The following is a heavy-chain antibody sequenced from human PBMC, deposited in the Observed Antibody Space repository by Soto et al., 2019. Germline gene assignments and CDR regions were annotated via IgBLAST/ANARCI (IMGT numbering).Heavy chain of an antibody. CDR1: GGSFSGYY. CDR3: ARGLYGDAQNDY. J-gene: IGHJ4*02. V-gene: IGHV4-34*01. Sequence: SETLSLTCAVYGGSFSGYYWSWIRQPPGKGLEWIGEINHSGSTNYNPSLKSRVTISVDTSKNQFSLKLSSVTAADTAVYYCARGLYGDAQNDYWGQGTLVTVSS. D-gene: IGHD4-17*01. CDR2: INHSGST.